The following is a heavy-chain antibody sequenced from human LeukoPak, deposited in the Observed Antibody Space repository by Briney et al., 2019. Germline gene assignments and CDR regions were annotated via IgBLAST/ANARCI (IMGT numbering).Heavy chain of an antibody. CDR3: VGWGISGITNH. J-gene: IGHJ4*02. D-gene: IGHD1-7*01. CDR2: TKQDGSEK. CDR1: ELTPSTSW. Sequence: PGGSLRLSCAASELTPSTSWMSWVRQAPGKRLEWVAQTKQDGSEKYYVDSVKGRFTTSRDKNSLFLQMNSVRAEDTAVYYCVGWGISGITNHWGQGTLVTVSS. V-gene: IGHV3-7*01.